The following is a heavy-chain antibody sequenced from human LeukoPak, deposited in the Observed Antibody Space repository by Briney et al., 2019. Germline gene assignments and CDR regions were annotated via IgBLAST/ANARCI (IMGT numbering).Heavy chain of an antibody. J-gene: IGHJ6*03. CDR1: GGSISSGSYY. CDR2: IYTSGST. D-gene: IGHD5-18*01. CDR3: ARDTANPIPFGNYYYYMDV. Sequence: PSQTLSLTCTVSGGSISSGSYYWSWIRQPAGKGLEWIGRIYTSGSTNYNPSLKSRVTISVDTSKNQFSLKLSSVTAADTAVYYCARDTANPIPFGNYYYYMDVWGKGTTVTVSS. V-gene: IGHV4-61*02.